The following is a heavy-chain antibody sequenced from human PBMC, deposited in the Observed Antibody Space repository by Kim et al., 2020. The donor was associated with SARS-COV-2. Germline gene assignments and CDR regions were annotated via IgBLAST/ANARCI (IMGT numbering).Heavy chain of an antibody. D-gene: IGHD6-19*01. J-gene: IGHJ4*02. Sequence: SETLSLTCAVYGGSFSGHYWSWIRQPPGKGLEWIGEISHSGSTNYNPSLKSPVNISVDTSKSQFSLTLTSVTAADTAVYYCATGYSSGPFDSWGQGTLVT. CDR2: ISHSGST. V-gene: IGHV4-34*01. CDR3: ATGYSSGPFDS. CDR1: GGSFSGHY.